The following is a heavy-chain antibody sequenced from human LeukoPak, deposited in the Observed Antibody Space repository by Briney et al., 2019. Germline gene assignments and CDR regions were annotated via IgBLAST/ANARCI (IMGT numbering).Heavy chain of an antibody. V-gene: IGHV3-21*01. CDR3: ARASGYDPFDY. Sequence: AESLRLSCAASGFTFSNYRMNWVRQGPGKGLEWVSSISGSISDTKYADSVKGRFTISRDNANNSLYLLMNSLRAEDTAVYYCARASGYDPFDYWGQGTLVTVSS. J-gene: IGHJ4*02. CDR1: GFTFSNYR. CDR2: ISGSISDT. D-gene: IGHD5-12*01.